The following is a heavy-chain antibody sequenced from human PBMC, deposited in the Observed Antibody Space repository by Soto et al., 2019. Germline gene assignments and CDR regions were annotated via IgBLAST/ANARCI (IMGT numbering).Heavy chain of an antibody. V-gene: IGHV3-23*01. CDR2: ISGSVGTT. J-gene: IGHJ4*02. Sequence: EVQLLESGGGLVQPGGSLRLSCEASGFTFSSYAMSWVRQAPGKGLEWVSVISGSVGTTYYADSVKGRFTISRDNSKNTLYLQMNSLRAEDTAVYYCAKDHLFSGWTSGGYFDYWGQGALVTVSS. CDR3: AKDHLFSGWTSGGYFDY. CDR1: GFTFSSYA. D-gene: IGHD6-25*01.